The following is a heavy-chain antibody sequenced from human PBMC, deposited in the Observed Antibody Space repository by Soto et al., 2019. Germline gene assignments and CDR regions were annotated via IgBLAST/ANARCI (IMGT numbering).Heavy chain of an antibody. D-gene: IGHD3-16*01. CDR1: GFTFADYA. CDR3: ARTPAAMITDRYNWFDS. Sequence: QVQLKESGGGVVKTGGSLRLSCVDSGFTFADYAMHWVRRIPGKGLEWVAVISYSGDRQYYAESVKGRFTISRDNSKKTLYLQMFSLTSEDSAVFYRARTPAAMITDRYNWFDSWGPGTQVTVSS. J-gene: IGHJ5*01. V-gene: IGHV3-30*17. CDR2: ISYSGDRQ.